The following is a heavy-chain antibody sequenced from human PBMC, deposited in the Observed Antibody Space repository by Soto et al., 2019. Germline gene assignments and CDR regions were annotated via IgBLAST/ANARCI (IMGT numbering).Heavy chain of an antibody. V-gene: IGHV4-4*07. D-gene: IGHD6-13*01. CDR1: GGSISSYY. CDR3: ARDFVAAAALNWFDP. Sequence: PSETLSLTCTVSGGSISSYYWSWIRQPAGKGLEWIGRIYTSGSTNYNPSLKSRVTMSVDTSKNQFSLKLSSVTAADTAVYYCARDFVAAAALNWFDPWGQGTLVTVSS. CDR2: IYTSGST. J-gene: IGHJ5*02.